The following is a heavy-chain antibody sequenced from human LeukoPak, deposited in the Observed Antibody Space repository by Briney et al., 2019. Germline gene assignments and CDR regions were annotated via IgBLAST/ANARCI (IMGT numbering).Heavy chain of an antibody. CDR3: ASSWPLRY. CDR2: INSDGSST. V-gene: IGHV3-74*01. CDR1: GFTFSSYE. J-gene: IGHJ4*02. Sequence: GGSLRLSCAVSGFTFSSYEMNWVRQAPGRGLVWVSRINSDGSSTSYADSVKGRFTISRDNAKNTLYLQMNSLRAEDTAVYYCASSWPLRYWGQGTLVTVSS. D-gene: IGHD2-21*01.